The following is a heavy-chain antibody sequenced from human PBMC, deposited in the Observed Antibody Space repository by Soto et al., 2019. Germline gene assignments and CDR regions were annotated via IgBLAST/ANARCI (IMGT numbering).Heavy chain of an antibody. CDR2: LSVSGGTT. Sequence: GGSLRLSCVASGFTLSNYAMSWVRQAPGKGLEWVSSLSVSGGTTYYADSVKGRFTISRDKSKNTLYLQMNSLRAEDTAVYYCAKDDYGYWFDPWGQGTLVTVSS. J-gene: IGHJ5*02. CDR3: AKDDYGYWFDP. V-gene: IGHV3-23*01. CDR1: GFTLSNYA. D-gene: IGHD4-17*01.